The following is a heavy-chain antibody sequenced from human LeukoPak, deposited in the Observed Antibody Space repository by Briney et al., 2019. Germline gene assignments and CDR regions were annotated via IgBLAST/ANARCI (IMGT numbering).Heavy chain of an antibody. CDR1: GGSISKSNHY. CDR3: ARQGERPGISAY. D-gene: IGHD1-26*01. CDR2: IYYGGST. J-gene: IGHJ4*02. Sequence: KPAETPCLTCSVSGGSISKSNHYWGWIRQPPGRGLEWIGSIYYGGSTYYNSSLKSRVTISLNTSKNQLSLNLSSVTAADTTVYYCARQGERPGISAYWGQGTLVIVS. V-gene: IGHV4-39*01.